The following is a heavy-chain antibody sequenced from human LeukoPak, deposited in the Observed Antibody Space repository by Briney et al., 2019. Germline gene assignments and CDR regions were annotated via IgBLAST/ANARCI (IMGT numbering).Heavy chain of an antibody. Sequence: ASVKVSCKASGYTFTSYDINWVRQATGQGLEWMGWMNPNSGSTSYAQKFQGRVTMTRDASTSTVYMELSSLRSEDTAVYYCARDWNDILTGYYNNYYFDYWGQGTLVTVSS. CDR1: GYTFTSYD. CDR2: MNPNSGST. V-gene: IGHV1-8*01. CDR3: ARDWNDILTGYYNNYYFDY. D-gene: IGHD3-9*01. J-gene: IGHJ4*02.